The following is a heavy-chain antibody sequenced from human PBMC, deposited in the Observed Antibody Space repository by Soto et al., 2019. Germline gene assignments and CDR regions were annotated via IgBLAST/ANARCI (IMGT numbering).Heavy chain of an antibody. CDR2: ISAYNGNT. CDR1: GYPFTNSG. CDR3: APEPVFGSEAFGN. Sequence: QAPLVQSGAELKKPGASVKVSCKASGYPFTNSGISWVRQAPGQGLEWMGWISAYNGNTNYAQNLQGRVSMTTDTTRSTAYLALKRLRSWCSAIYFCAPEPVFGSEAFGNWGPRPLVTVSS. J-gene: IGHJ3*02. D-gene: IGHD3-16*01. V-gene: IGHV1-18*01.